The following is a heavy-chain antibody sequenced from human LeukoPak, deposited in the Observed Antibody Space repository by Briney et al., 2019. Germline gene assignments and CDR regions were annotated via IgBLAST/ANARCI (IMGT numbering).Heavy chain of an antibody. CDR3: ARERPAAASAFEI. CDR1: GFTFSRYC. J-gene: IGHJ3*02. V-gene: IGHV3-7*01. D-gene: IGHD6-13*01. Sequence: GGSLRLSCAASGFTFSRYCMSWVRQAPGKGLERVANIKEEGNQKNYVDSVKGRFTISRDNAKNSLYLQMNSLRAEDTALYYCARERPAAASAFEIWGQGTMVTVSS. CDR2: IKEEGNQK.